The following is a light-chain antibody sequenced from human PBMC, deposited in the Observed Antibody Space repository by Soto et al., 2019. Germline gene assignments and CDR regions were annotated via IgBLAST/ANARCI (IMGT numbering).Light chain of an antibody. CDR2: EVT. CDR1: SSDVGAYNY. Sequence: QSALTQPPSASGSPGQSVTISCTGTSSDVGAYNYVSWYQQHAGKAPKLVIYEVTKRPSGVPDRFSGSKSANTASLTVSGHHAEEEADYYCSSFASSNTWVFGGGTKLTVL. V-gene: IGLV2-8*01. J-gene: IGLJ3*02. CDR3: SSFASSNTWV.